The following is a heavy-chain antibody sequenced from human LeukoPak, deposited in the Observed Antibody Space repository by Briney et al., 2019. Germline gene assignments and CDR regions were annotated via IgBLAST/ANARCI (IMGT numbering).Heavy chain of an antibody. V-gene: IGHV4-34*01. J-gene: IGHJ4*02. D-gene: IGHD2-2*01. CDR3: ARSWYCSSTSCYAIDY. CDR2: INHSGST. Sequence: SETLSLTCAVYGGSFSGYYWSWIRQPPGKGLEWIGEINHSGSTNYNPSLKSRVTISVDTSKNQFSLKLSSVTAAVTAVYYCARSWYCSSTSCYAIDYWGQGTLVTVSS. CDR1: GGSFSGYY.